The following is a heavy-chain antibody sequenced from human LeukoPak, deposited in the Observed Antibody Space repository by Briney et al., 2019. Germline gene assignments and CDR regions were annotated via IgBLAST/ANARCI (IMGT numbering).Heavy chain of an antibody. J-gene: IGHJ4*02. CDR3: ARQDERLQLGY. CDR1: GYSFTSYW. CDR2: IYPGDSDT. Sequence: GESLKISCKGSGYSFTSYWIGWLRQMPGKGLEWMGIIYPGDSDTRYSPSFQGQVTLSADKSISTAFLQWSSLKASDTAMYYCARQDERLQLGYWGQGTLVTVSS. D-gene: IGHD5-24*01. V-gene: IGHV5-51*01.